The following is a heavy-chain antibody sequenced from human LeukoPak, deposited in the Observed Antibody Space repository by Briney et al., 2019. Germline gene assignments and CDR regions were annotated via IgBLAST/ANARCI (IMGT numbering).Heavy chain of an antibody. D-gene: IGHD6-19*01. CDR2: IYSGGNT. J-gene: IGHJ4*02. CDR3: VREDRYSSGWYSGY. CDR1: GLAVSDNF. V-gene: IGHV3-53*01. Sequence: PGGPLRLSCAASGLAVSDNFMSWVRQAPGKGLEWVSVIYSGGNTYYAASVKGRFTISRDNSKNTVYLQMNRLRAEDTAVYYCVREDRYSSGWYSGYWGQGTLVTVSS.